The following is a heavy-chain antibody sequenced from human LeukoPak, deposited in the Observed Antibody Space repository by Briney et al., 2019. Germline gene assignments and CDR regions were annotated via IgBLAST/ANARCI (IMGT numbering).Heavy chain of an antibody. CDR2: IYHSGTT. Sequence: PSETLSLTCTVSGSSISSGNSWGWIRQPPGKGLEWIGTIYHSGTTNYNPSLKSRVTISVDTSKKQFSLKLSSVTAADTAVYYCAIPWSAAAEGAFDIWGQGTMVTVSS. CDR3: AIPWSAAAEGAFDI. CDR1: GSSISSGNS. V-gene: IGHV4-38-2*02. D-gene: IGHD6-13*01. J-gene: IGHJ3*02.